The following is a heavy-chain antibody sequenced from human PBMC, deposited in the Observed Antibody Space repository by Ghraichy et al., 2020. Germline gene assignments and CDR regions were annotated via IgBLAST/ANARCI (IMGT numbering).Heavy chain of an antibody. CDR3: ARQPYSSGWEATNHYFDY. CDR1: GYTFTSYY. J-gene: IGHJ4*02. CDR2: IDPSGGAT. Sequence: VKVSCKASGYTFTSYYLHWVRQAPGQGLEWMAIIDPSGGATSYAQKFRDRVSVTRDTSTSTVYMELSSLRSDDTAVYYCARQPYSSGWEATNHYFDYWGQGTLVTVSS. V-gene: IGHV1-46*01. D-gene: IGHD6-19*01.